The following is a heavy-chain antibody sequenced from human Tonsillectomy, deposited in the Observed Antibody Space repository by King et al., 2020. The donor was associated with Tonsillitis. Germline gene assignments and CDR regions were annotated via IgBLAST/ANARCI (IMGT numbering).Heavy chain of an antibody. D-gene: IGHD5-18*01. CDR1: GFTFSSYA. V-gene: IGHV3-23*04. J-gene: IGHJ4*02. CDR2: ISGSGGST. Sequence: VQLVESGGGLVQPGGSLRLSCAASGFTFSSYAMSWVRQAPGKGLEWVSAISGSGGSTYYADSVKGRFTISRDNSKNTLYLQMNSLRAEDTAVYYCAKGGGYSYGVGYYFDYWGPGTLVTVSS. CDR3: AKGGGYSYGVGYYFDY.